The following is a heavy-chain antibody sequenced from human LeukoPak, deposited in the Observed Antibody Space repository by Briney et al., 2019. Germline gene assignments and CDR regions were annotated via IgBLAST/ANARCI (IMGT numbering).Heavy chain of an antibody. Sequence: PSETLSLTCAVYGGSFSGYYWSWIRQPPGKGLEWIGEINHSGSTNYNPSLKSRVTISVDTSKNQFSLKLSSVTAADTAVYYCARASIVVVPAAIWGVYYYYYGMDVWGQGTTVTVSS. CDR3: ARASIVVVPAAIWGVYYYYYGMDV. CDR2: INHSGST. D-gene: IGHD2-2*02. CDR1: GGSFSGYY. J-gene: IGHJ6*02. V-gene: IGHV4-34*01.